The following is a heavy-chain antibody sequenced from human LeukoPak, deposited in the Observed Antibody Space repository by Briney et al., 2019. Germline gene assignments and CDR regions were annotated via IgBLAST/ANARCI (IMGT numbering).Heavy chain of an antibody. V-gene: IGHV5-51*01. D-gene: IGHD1-26*01. CDR1: GYSFTSYW. J-gene: IGHJ6*03. CDR3: ARHRADYSGSYYYYYMDV. Sequence: GESLKISCKGSGYSFTSYWIGWVRQMPGKGLEWMGIIYPGDSDTRYSPSFQGQVTISADKSISTAYLQWSSLKASDTAMYYCARHRADYSGSYYYYYMDVWGKGTTVTVSS. CDR2: IYPGDSDT.